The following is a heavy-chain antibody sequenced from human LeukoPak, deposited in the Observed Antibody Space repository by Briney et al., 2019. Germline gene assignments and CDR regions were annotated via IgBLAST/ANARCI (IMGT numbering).Heavy chain of an antibody. J-gene: IGHJ5*02. Sequence: GGSLRLSCAASGFTVHSNYMSWVRQAPGKGLEWVSVIDRSGVTHYTDSVKGRFTISRDNSKNTLYLQMNSLRAEDTGVYYCAKDYRAHPLRPNWLGPWGQRTLVTVSS. V-gene: IGHV3-53*01. CDR2: IDRSGVT. CDR3: AKDYRAHPLRPNWLGP. D-gene: IGHD1-26*01. CDR1: GFTVHSNY.